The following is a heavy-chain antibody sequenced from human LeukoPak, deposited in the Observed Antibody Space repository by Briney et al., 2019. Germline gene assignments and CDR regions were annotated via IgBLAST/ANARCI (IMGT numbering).Heavy chain of an antibody. J-gene: IGHJ6*03. D-gene: IGHD3-9*01. Sequence: SETLSLTCTVSGGSINIYYWSWIRQPPGKGLEWIGYIYYSGSTNYNPSLKSRVTISVDTSKNQFSLKLSSVTAADTAVYYCAREFVTIAWYYYMDVWGKGTTVTVSS. CDR1: GGSINIYY. V-gene: IGHV4-59*01. CDR3: AREFVTIAWYYYMDV. CDR2: IYYSGST.